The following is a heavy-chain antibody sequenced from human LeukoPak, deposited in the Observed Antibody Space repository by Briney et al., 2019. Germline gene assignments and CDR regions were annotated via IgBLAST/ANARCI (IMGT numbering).Heavy chain of an antibody. J-gene: IGHJ6*03. D-gene: IGHD1-1*01. V-gene: IGHV3-7*01. CDR3: ALDPPTYYYYMDV. CDR1: GLTFSSYW. CDR2: IKQDGSEK. Sequence: GGSLRLSCAASGLTFSSYWMSWVRQAPGKGLEWVANIKQDGSEKYYVDSVKGRLTISRDNAKNSLYLQMNSLRAEDTAVYYCALDPPTYYYYMDVWGKGTTVTVSS.